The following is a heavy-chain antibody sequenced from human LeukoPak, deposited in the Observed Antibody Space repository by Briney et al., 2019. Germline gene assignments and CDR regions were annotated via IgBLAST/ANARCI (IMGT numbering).Heavy chain of an antibody. CDR3: AKDPSSGWSPDYNWFDP. Sequence: GGSLRLSRAASGFTFSSYAMSWVRQAPGKGLEWVSAISGSGGSTYYADSVEGRFTISRDNSKNTLYLQMNSLRAEDTAVYYCAKDPSSGWSPDYNWFDPWGQGTLVTVSS. CDR1: GFTFSSYA. CDR2: ISGSGGST. J-gene: IGHJ5*02. D-gene: IGHD6-19*01. V-gene: IGHV3-23*01.